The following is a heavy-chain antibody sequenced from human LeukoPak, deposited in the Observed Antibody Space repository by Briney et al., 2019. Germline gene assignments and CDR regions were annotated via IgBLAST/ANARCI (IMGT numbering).Heavy chain of an antibody. CDR3: ARAGWEDYDILTGQNWFDP. Sequence: ASVKVSCKASGYTFTSYAMHWVRQAPGQRLEWMGWINAGNGNTKYSQKFRGRVTITRDTSASTAYMELSGLRSEDTAVYYCARAGWEDYDILTGQNWFDPWGQGTLVTVSS. D-gene: IGHD3-9*01. J-gene: IGHJ5*02. CDR1: GYTFTSYA. V-gene: IGHV1-3*01. CDR2: INAGNGNT.